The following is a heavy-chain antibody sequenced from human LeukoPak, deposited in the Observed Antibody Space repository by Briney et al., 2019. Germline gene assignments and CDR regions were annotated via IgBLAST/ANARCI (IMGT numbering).Heavy chain of an antibody. J-gene: IGHJ4*02. CDR3: ARDREGLAYFDF. Sequence: GSVKVSCKASGYTFTGKFIHWVRQAPGRGLEWMGWIDPNSGGTDYAQKFQGRVTMTRDTSIATAYMDLSRLISDDTAVYYCARDREGLAYFDFWGQGTLVTVSA. CDR2: IDPNSGGT. V-gene: IGHV1-2*02. CDR1: GYTFTGKF. D-gene: IGHD3/OR15-3a*01.